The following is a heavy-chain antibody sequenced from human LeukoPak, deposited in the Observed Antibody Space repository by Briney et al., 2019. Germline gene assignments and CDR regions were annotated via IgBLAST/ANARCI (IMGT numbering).Heavy chain of an antibody. CDR2: FDPEDGET. Sequence: ASVTVSCKVSGYTLTELSMHWVRQAPGKGLEWMGGFDPEDGETIYAQKFQGRVTMTEDTSTDTAYMELSSLRSEDTAVYYCATDRYYYDSSGYYSSRIAFDIWGQGTMVTVSS. V-gene: IGHV1-24*01. J-gene: IGHJ3*02. CDR3: ATDRYYYDSSGYYSSRIAFDI. CDR1: GYTLTELS. D-gene: IGHD3-22*01.